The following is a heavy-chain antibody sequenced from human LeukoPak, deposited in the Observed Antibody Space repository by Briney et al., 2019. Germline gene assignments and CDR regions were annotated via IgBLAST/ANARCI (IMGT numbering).Heavy chain of an antibody. Sequence: SETLSLTCTVSGGSISSYYWSWIRQPPGKGLEWIGYIYYSGSTNYNPSLKSRVTISVDTSKNQFSLKLSSVTAADTAVYYCARVRVKTIDYWGQGTLVTVSS. CDR1: GGSISSYY. J-gene: IGHJ4*02. D-gene: IGHD1-7*01. CDR3: ARVRVKTIDY. V-gene: IGHV4-59*01. CDR2: IYYSGST.